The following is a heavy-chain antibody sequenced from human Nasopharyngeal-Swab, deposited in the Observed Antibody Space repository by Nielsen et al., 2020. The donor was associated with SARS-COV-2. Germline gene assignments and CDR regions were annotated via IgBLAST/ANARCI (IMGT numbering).Heavy chain of an antibody. J-gene: IGHJ6*03. V-gene: IGHV3-7*03. Sequence: GGSLRLSCAASGFTFSSYWMSWVRQAPGKGLEWVANIKQDGSEKYYVDSVKGRFTISRDNAKNSLYLQMNSLRAEDTAVYYCAKVGRGYSYGYYYYYMDVWGKGTTVTVSS. D-gene: IGHD5-18*01. CDR2: IKQDGSEK. CDR3: AKVGRGYSYGYYYYYMDV. CDR1: GFTFSSYW.